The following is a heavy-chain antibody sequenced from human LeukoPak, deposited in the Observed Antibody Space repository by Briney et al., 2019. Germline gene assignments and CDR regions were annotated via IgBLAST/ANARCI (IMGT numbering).Heavy chain of an antibody. V-gene: IGHV3-23*01. CDR1: GFTLGNYA. CDR2: MSSSGGST. D-gene: IGHD3-22*01. Sequence: GGSLRLSCVASGFTLGNYAMSWVRQAPGKGLEWVSSMSSSGGSTYYADSVKGRFTFSRDNPKNTLYLQMNSPRAEDTAVYYCAKSSYYDTSGFYREYYFDYWGQGTLVTVSS. J-gene: IGHJ4*02. CDR3: AKSSYYDTSGFYREYYFDY.